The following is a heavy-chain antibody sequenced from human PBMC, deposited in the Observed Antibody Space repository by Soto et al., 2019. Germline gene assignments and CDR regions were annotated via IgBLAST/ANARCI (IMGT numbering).Heavy chain of an antibody. J-gene: IGHJ4*02. CDR3: AREVQVHTPAFVY. V-gene: IGHV1-69*19. CDR2: ISPMFGAA. CDR1: GGTFNTYA. D-gene: IGHD3-10*01. Sequence: QVQLVQSGAEMKKPGSSVKVSCQSSGGTFNTYAMNWVRQASGQGPEWMGDISPMFGAANYAPKFQGRVTITADESTGTSYMQLCSLTSEDTALYFCAREVQVHTPAFVYWGQGTLVTVSS.